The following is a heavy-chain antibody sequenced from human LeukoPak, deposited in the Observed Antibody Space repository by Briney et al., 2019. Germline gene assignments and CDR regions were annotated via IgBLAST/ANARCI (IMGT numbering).Heavy chain of an antibody. J-gene: IGHJ4*02. CDR2: INTNSGDR. CDR1: GYTFTGHY. Sequence: ASVKVSCKASGYTFTGHYMHWARQAPGQGLEWMGWINTNSGDRNSAQKFQGRVTMTRDTSISTVYMELSRLGPDDTAVYYCARTYYYDSSGYPFDYWGQGTLVTVSS. V-gene: IGHV1-2*02. D-gene: IGHD3-22*01. CDR3: ARTYYYDSSGYPFDY.